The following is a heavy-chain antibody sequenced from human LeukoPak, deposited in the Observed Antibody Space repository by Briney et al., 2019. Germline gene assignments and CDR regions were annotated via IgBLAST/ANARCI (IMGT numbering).Heavy chain of an antibody. J-gene: IGHJ4*02. D-gene: IGHD1-26*01. CDR3: ARESGAFSPFGF. V-gene: IGHV4-4*02. CDR1: GGSILTTNW. Sequence: PSGTLSLTCAVSGGSILTTNWWSWVRQPPGKGLEWIGEVHLSGASNYNPSLKSRVSMSIDKSRSQLSLELTSVTAADTAIYYCARESGAFSPFGFWGQGTLVTVSS. CDR2: VHLSGAS.